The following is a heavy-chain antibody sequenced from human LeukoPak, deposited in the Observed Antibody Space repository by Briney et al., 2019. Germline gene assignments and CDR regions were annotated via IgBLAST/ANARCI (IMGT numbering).Heavy chain of an antibody. V-gene: IGHV3-23*01. CDR1: GFTFSSYA. CDR3: AKDILTAYYRTSSTYCFDY. D-gene: IGHD3-9*01. Sequence: PGGSLRLSCAASGFTFSSYAMSWVRQAPGKGLEWVSAISGSGISTYYADSVKGRFTISRDNSKNTLYLQMNSLRAEDTAVYYCAKDILTAYYRTSSTYCFDYWGQGTLVTVSS. J-gene: IGHJ4*02. CDR2: ISGSGIST.